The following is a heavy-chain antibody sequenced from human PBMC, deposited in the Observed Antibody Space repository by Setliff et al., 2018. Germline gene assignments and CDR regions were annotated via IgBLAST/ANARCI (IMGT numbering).Heavy chain of an antibody. CDR1: GYSISSGYY. CDR3: ARVPGGRFDY. V-gene: IGHV4-38-2*01. J-gene: IGHJ4*02. Sequence: PSETLSLTCAVSGYSISSGYYWGWIRQPPGKGLEWIGSIYHNGSTYYNPSLKSRVTISVDTSKNQFSLKLSSVTAADTAVYYCARVPGGRFDYWGQGTLVTVS. D-gene: IGHD1-26*01. CDR2: IYHNGST.